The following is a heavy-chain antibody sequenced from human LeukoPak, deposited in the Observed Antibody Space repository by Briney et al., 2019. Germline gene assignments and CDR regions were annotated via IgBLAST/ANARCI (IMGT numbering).Heavy chain of an antibody. CDR1: GGSFSGYY. CDR2: INHSGST. D-gene: IGHD3-3*01. Sequence: PSETLSLTCAVYGGSFSGYYWSWIRQPPGKGLEWIGEINHSGSTNYNPSLKSRVTISVDTSKNQFSLKLSSVTAADTAVYYCARGSYDFWSGIQLSWFDPWGQGTLVTVSS. V-gene: IGHV4-34*01. J-gene: IGHJ5*02. CDR3: ARGSYDFWSGIQLSWFDP.